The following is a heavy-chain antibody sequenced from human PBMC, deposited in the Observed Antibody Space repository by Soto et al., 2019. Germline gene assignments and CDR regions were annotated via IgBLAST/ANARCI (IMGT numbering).Heavy chain of an antibody. CDR1: GFTFSSYW. CDR2: IKQDGSEK. J-gene: IGHJ4*02. Sequence: GGSLRLSCAASGFTFSSYWMSWVRQAPGKGLEWVANIKQDGSEKYYVDSVKGRFTISRDNAKNSLYLQMNSLRAEDTAVYYCARDLGAGDIVVVPAAINFDYWGQGTLVTVSS. V-gene: IGHV3-7*01. CDR3: ARDLGAGDIVVVPAAINFDY. D-gene: IGHD2-2*01.